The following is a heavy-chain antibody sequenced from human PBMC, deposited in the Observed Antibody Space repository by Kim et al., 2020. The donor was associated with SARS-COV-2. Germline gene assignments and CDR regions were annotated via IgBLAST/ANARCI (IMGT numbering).Heavy chain of an antibody. CDR2: INPSGGST. CDR1: GYTFTSHY. D-gene: IGHD5-12*01. Sequence: ASVKVSCKTSGYTFTSHYIHWVRQAPGQGLEWMGIINPSGGSTTNAQEFQGRVTLTRDTSTSTVYMELSGLRSDDTAVYYFARANGAYDLYFYYGLVVWG. J-gene: IGHJ6*01. V-gene: IGHV1-46*03. CDR3: ARANGAYDLYFYYGLVV.